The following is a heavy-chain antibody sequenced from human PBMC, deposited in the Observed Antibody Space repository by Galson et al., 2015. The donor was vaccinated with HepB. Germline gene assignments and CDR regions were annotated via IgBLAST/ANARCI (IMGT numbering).Heavy chain of an antibody. CDR1: GFSFRSFG. CDR2: ISDDGTIT. CDR3: ARGFYCSSTSCSEGYMDV. V-gene: IGHV3-30*03. D-gene: IGHD2-2*01. J-gene: IGHJ6*03. Sequence: SLRLSCAASGFSFRSFGMHWVRQAPGKGLEWVAFISDDGTITYYIDSVKGRFTISRDNSKNTLYLQMNSLRAEDTAVYYCARGFYCSSTSCSEGYMDVWGKGTTVTVSS.